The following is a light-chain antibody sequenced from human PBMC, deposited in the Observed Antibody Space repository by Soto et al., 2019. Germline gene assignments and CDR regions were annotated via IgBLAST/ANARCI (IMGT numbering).Light chain of an antibody. CDR3: SSYAGSNNLV. CDR2: EVS. J-gene: IGLJ7*01. Sequence: QSVLTQPPSASGSPGQSVTISCTGTSSGVGGYNYVSWYRQHPGKAPKLMIYEVSKRPSGVPDRFSGSKSGNTASLTVSGLQAEDEADYYCSSYAGSNNLVFGGGTQLTVL. V-gene: IGLV2-8*01. CDR1: SSGVGGYNY.